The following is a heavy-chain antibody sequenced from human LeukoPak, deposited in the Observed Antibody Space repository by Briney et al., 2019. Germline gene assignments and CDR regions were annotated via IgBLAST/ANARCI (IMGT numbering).Heavy chain of an antibody. CDR3: AKDVGIVSQP. Sequence: GGSLRLSCAASGFTFSSYAMSWVRQAPGKGLEWVSGVTGSGGSTYYADSVKGRFTISRDNSKNTLYLQMNSLRAEDTAVYYCAKDVGIVSQPWGQGTLVTVSS. CDR2: VTGSGGST. CDR1: GFTFSSYA. D-gene: IGHD3-22*01. J-gene: IGHJ1*01. V-gene: IGHV3-23*01.